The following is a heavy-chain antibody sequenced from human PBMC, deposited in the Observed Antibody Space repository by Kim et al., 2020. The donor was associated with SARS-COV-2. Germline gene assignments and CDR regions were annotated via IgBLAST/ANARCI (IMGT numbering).Heavy chain of an antibody. J-gene: IGHJ4*02. CDR2: INHGGGT. Sequence: SETLSLTCAVYGGSFSGYYWTWVRQPPRKGLEWIGEINHGGGTNYSPSLKSRLTISVDTSKNHFSLKLSSVTAADTAVYYCARGGFGSGWQPRLDYWGQGALVTVSS. CDR1: GGSFSGYY. V-gene: IGHV4-34*01. D-gene: IGHD6-19*01. CDR3: ARGGFGSGWQPRLDY.